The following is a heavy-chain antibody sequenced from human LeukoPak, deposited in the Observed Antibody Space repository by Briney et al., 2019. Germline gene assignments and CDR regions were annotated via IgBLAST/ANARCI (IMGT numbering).Heavy chain of an antibody. J-gene: IGHJ4*02. CDR1: AVSITSVNYF. Sequence: PSETLSLTCTVSAVSITSVNYFWTWIRQHPGEGLEWIGYISYNGNTYYNPSLKSRITISRDTSKNQFSLRLSSVTAADTAVYYCARYFCGTSYCPRVDSWGQGTLVTVSS. CDR2: ISYNGNT. CDR3: ARYFCGTSYCPRVDS. D-gene: IGHD2-21*01. V-gene: IGHV4-31*03.